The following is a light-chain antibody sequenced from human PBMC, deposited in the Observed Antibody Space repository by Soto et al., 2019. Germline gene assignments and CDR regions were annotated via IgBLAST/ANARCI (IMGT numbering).Light chain of an antibody. J-gene: IGLJ3*02. CDR2: EVS. V-gene: IGLV2-14*01. CDR1: SSDVGGYNY. CDR3: SSYTSSSSLV. Sequence: QSALTQPASVSGSPGQSITISCTGTSSDVGGYNYVSWYQQHPGKAPKLMIYEVSNRPSEISNRFSGSKSGNTASLTSSGRQAEDEADYYCSSYTSSSSLVFGGGTQLTVL.